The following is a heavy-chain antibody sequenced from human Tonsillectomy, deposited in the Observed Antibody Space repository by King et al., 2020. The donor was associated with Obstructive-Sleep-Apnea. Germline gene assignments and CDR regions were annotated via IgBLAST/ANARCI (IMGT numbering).Heavy chain of an antibody. J-gene: IGHJ4*02. D-gene: IGHD3-10*01. CDR2: IYYTGST. V-gene: IGHV4-59*08. Sequence: VQLQESGPGLVKPSEPLSLTCTVSGDSISSYYWSWIRQPPGKGLEWIGYIYYTGSTNYNPSLGSRVTISVDTSKNPFSLKVSSVTAADTAVYYCARKKGTFFDYWGQGTLVTVSS. CDR1: GDSISSYY. CDR3: ARKKGTFFDY.